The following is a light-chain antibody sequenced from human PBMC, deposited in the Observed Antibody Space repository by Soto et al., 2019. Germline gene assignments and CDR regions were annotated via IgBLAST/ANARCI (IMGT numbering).Light chain of an antibody. CDR2: GAS. J-gene: IGKJ5*01. Sequence: EIVMTQSPATLSVSPGERATLSCRASQSVSSNLAWYQQKPGQAPRLLIYGASTRATGIPARFSGSGSGTDFTLTISRLEPEDFAVYYCQQNNDWPPITFGQGTRLEIK. CDR1: QSVSSN. CDR3: QQNNDWPPIT. V-gene: IGKV3-15*01.